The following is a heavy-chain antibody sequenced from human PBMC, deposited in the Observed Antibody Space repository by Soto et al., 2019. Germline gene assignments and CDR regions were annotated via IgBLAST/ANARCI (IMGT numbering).Heavy chain of an antibody. D-gene: IGHD3-10*01. Sequence: GGSLRLSCAASGFTFSSYAMHWVRQAPGKGLEWVAVISYDGSNKYYADSVKGRFTISRDNSKNTLYLQMNSLRAEDTAVYYCARVLLWFGELFSVGYYGMDVWGQGTTVTVSS. CDR2: ISYDGSNK. J-gene: IGHJ6*02. V-gene: IGHV3-30-3*01. CDR3: ARVLLWFGELFSVGYYGMDV. CDR1: GFTFSSYA.